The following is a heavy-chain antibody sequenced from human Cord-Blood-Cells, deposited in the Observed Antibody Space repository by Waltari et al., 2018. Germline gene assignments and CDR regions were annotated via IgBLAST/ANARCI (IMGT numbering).Heavy chain of an antibody. CDR1: GGSFGGYY. V-gene: IGHV4-34*01. CDR3: ARGSLGLLTGYYFDY. Sequence: QVQLQQWGAGLLQPSETLSPTCAVDGGSFGGYYWSWSRQPPGQGLEWIGEINHSGSTNYNPSLKSRVTISVDTSKNQFSLKLSSVTAADTAVYYCARGSLGLLTGYYFDYWGQGTLVTVSS. D-gene: IGHD3-9*01. J-gene: IGHJ4*02. CDR2: INHSGST.